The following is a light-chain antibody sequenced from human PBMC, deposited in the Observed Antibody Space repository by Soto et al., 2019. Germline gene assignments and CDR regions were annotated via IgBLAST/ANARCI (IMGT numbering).Light chain of an antibody. Sequence: DLVMTQSPLSLPVTPGEPASISCRSSQSLLHSNGYNYLDRYLQKPGQSPQLLIYLGSNRASGVPDRFSGSGSGTDFTLKISRVEAEDVGVYYCMQALQTPPATFGPGTKVDIK. V-gene: IGKV2-28*01. J-gene: IGKJ3*01. CDR1: QSLLHSNGYNY. CDR3: MQALQTPPAT. CDR2: LGS.